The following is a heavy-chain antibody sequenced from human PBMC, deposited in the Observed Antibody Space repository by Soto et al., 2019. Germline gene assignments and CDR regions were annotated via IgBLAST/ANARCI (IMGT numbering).Heavy chain of an antibody. CDR1: GYTFTSYD. Sequence: QVQLVQSGAEVGKPGASVKVSCKASGYTFTSYDINWVRQASGQGLEWMGWMNPNSGNTGSAQRFQRRLTMTRNTSINTAYMELTSLTSEDAAVYYCARVHTVTTYFDVWGRGTLVAGSS. J-gene: IGHJ2*01. CDR3: ARVHTVTTYFDV. V-gene: IGHV1-8*01. D-gene: IGHD4-17*01. CDR2: MNPNSGNT.